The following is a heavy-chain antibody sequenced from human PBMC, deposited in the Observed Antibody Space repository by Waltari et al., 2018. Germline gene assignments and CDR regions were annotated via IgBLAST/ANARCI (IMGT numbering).Heavy chain of an antibody. D-gene: IGHD1-1*01. CDR1: GFTFSSYE. CDR3: ANRPTGKAY. Sequence: EVQLVESGGGLVQPGGSLRLSCAASGFTFSSYEMSWVRQAPGKGLEWVSYISSSGRTIYYAASVKGRFTISRDNAKNSLYLQMNSLRDEDTAVYYCANRPTGKAYWGQGTLVTVSS. V-gene: IGHV3-48*03. J-gene: IGHJ4*02. CDR2: ISSSGRTI.